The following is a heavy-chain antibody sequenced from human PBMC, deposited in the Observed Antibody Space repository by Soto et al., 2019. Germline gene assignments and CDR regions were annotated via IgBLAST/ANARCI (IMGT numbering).Heavy chain of an antibody. CDR1: GFTFSSYG. CDR2: IWYDGSNK. CDR3: ARDGYVYYDSSGSPSSLDT. Sequence: LRLSCAASGFTFSSYGMHWVRQAPGKGLEWVAVIWYDGSNKYYADSVKGRFTISRDNSKNTLYLQMNSLRAEDTAVYYCARDGYVYYDSSGSPSSLDTWGQGTMVTVSS. D-gene: IGHD3-22*01. V-gene: IGHV3-33*01. J-gene: IGHJ3*02.